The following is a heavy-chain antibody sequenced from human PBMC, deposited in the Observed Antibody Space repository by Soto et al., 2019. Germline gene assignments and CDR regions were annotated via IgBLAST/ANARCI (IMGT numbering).Heavy chain of an antibody. J-gene: IGHJ3*02. V-gene: IGHV4-34*01. CDR2: MSHSGGT. Sequence: QVQLQQWGAGLLKPSETLSLTCAVFGGSVNSGNYYWSWIRQPPGKGLEWIGEMSHSGGTHFNPSLKSRVTISVDPSKNQFSLKMSSVTAADTVLYYCARVERGTATTVVDDFDIWGPGTMVTVSS. CDR1: GGSVNSGNYY. CDR3: ARVERGTATTVVDDFDI. D-gene: IGHD1-1*01.